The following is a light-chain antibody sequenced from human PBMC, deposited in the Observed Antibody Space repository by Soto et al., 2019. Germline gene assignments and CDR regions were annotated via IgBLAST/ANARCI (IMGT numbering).Light chain of an antibody. V-gene: IGKV1-39*01. CDR1: RSIDFY. CDR2: AAS. J-gene: IGKJ1*01. Sequence: DIQMIQSPSSLSASVGDRVTITCRASRSIDFYLNWYQHRPGKGPKLLIYAASSLYSGVPSRFSGSGSGTDFTLTISGLQPEDSATYYCQQTYSSHSFGQGTKVEVK. CDR3: QQTYSSHS.